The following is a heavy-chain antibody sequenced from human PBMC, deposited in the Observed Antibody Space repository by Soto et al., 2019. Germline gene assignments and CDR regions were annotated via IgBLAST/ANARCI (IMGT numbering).Heavy chain of an antibody. V-gene: IGHV1-46*01. CDR2: INPSGGST. CDR1: GYTFCTYY. CDR3: ARYDYNGYYFDY. J-gene: IGHJ4*02. D-gene: IGHD4-4*01. Sequence: GSVEVSCQASGYTFCTYYMHWVRQAPGQGYEWMGIINPSGGSTTYAQKFQGRVTMTRDTSTTTVYMELSSLKSEDTAVYYCARYDYNGYYFDYWGQGTLVTVSS.